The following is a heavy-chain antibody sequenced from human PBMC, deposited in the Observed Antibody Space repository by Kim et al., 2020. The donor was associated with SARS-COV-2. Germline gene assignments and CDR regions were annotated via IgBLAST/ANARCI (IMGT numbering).Heavy chain of an antibody. CDR2: GT. J-gene: IGHJ5*02. Sequence: GTNYAPQFKGRATMTRDTSISTAYMELSRLRSDDTAVYYCARDAADGWFDPWGQGTLVTVSS. V-gene: IGHV1-2*02. CDR3: ARDAADGWFDP. D-gene: IGHD2-15*01.